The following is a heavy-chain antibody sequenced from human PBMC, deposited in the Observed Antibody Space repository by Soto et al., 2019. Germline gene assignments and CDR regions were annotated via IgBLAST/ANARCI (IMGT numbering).Heavy chain of an antibody. CDR3: ARQSHDYSSGWYSFDY. V-gene: IGHV4-39*01. CDR1: GGSMSSRSYY. D-gene: IGHD4-4*01. Sequence: PSETRSLTCTVSGGSMSSRSYYWGWIRQPPGKGLEWIGSIYYSGSTYYNPSLKSRVTISVDTSKNQFSPKVSSVTAADTAVYYCARQSHDYSSGWYSFDYWGQGTLVT. J-gene: IGHJ4*02. CDR2: IYYSGST.